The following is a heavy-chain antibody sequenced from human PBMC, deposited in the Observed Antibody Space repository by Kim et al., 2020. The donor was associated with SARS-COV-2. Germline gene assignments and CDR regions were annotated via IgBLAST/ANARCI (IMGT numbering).Heavy chain of an antibody. Sequence: GGSLRLSCEASGVTLRDHSMSWIRQAPGKGPEWVSYMSWSGSTIYYADSVKGRFTISRDNAKNSLYLQMNSLRAEDTAVYYCARDPSDYGDFAYWYLDLWGRGTLAT. J-gene: IGHJ2*01. D-gene: IGHD4-17*01. CDR3: ARDPSDYGDFAYWYLDL. CDR1: GVTLRDHS. V-gene: IGHV3-11*01. CDR2: MSWSGSTI.